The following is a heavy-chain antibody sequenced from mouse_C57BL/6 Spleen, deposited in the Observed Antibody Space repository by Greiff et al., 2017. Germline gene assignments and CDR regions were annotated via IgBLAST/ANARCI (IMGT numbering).Heavy chain of an antibody. CDR2: IDPETGGT. CDR3: ARRGSRSFDY. D-gene: IGHD1-1*01. Sequence: QVQLQQSGAELVRPGASVTLSCKASGYTFTDYEMHWVKQTPVHGLEWIGAIDPETGGTAYNQKFKGKAKLTADKSSSTAYMELRSLTSEDSAVYYCARRGSRSFDYWGQGTTLTVSS. V-gene: IGHV1-15*01. CDR1: GYTFTDYE. J-gene: IGHJ2*01.